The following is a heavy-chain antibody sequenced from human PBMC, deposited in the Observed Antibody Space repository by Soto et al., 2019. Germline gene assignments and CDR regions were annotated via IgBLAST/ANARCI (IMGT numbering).Heavy chain of an antibody. CDR3: ARDLRAYSSSWSFFDY. J-gene: IGHJ4*02. V-gene: IGHV1-46*01. Sequence: ASVNVSCKASGYTFTSYYMHWVRQAPGQGLEWMGIINPSGGSTSYAQKFQGRVTMTRDTSTSTVYMELSSLRSEDTAVYYCARDLRAYSSSWSFFDYCGQGTLVTVSS. CDR1: GYTFTSYY. CDR2: INPSGGST. D-gene: IGHD6-13*01.